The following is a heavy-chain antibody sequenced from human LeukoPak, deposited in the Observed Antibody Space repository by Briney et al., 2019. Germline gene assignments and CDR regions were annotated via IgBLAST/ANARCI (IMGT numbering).Heavy chain of an antibody. Sequence: GGTLRLSCAASGFTFSSYGMRWVRQAPGKGLEWVSAISGSGGSTYYADSVKGRFTISRDNSKNTLYLQMNSLRTEDTAVYYCTKVARYNWNDVGIFDAFDIWGQGTMVTVSS. CDR1: GFTFSSYG. J-gene: IGHJ3*02. CDR3: TKVARYNWNDVGIFDAFDI. CDR2: ISGSGGST. D-gene: IGHD1-20*01. V-gene: IGHV3-23*01.